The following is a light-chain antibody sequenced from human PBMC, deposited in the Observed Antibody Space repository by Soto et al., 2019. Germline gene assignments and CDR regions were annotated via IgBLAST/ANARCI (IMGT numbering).Light chain of an antibody. CDR3: QQYNNWPPWT. CDR1: QSVSNN. V-gene: IGKV3-15*01. J-gene: IGKJ1*01. Sequence: EIVMTQSPATLSVSPGERATLSCRASQSVSNNLAWDQQKPGQAPRLLIFGASTRATGIPVRFSGSGSGTEFTLTITNLQSEDFAVYYCQQYNNWPPWTFGQGTKVEIK. CDR2: GAS.